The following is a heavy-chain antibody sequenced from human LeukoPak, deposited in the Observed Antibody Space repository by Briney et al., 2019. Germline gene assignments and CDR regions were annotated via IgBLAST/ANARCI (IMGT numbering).Heavy chain of an antibody. Sequence: SETLSLTCTVSGGSISSYYWSWIRQPPGKGLEWIGYIYYSGSTNYNPSLKSRVTISVDTSKNQFSLKLSSVTAVDTAVYYCARHRAGGSGMAVDYWGQGTLVTVSS. CDR1: GGSISSYY. D-gene: IGHD3-10*01. V-gene: IGHV4-59*08. CDR3: ARHRAGGSGMAVDY. CDR2: IYYSGST. J-gene: IGHJ4*02.